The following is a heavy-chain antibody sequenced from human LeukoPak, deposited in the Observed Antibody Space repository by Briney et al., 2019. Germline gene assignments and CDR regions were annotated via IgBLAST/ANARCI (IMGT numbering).Heavy chain of an antibody. Sequence: GGSLRLSCAASGFTFSSNAMSWVRQAPGKGLEWVSVITGNGGRTDYADSVKGWFTISRDNSKNTLSLQMNSLRAEDTAVYYCAKDAVAPGSSGDYFDYWGQGTLVTVSS. V-gene: IGHV3-23*01. CDR3: AKDAVAPGSSGDYFDY. CDR2: ITGNGGRT. CDR1: GFTFSSNA. J-gene: IGHJ4*02. D-gene: IGHD3-10*01.